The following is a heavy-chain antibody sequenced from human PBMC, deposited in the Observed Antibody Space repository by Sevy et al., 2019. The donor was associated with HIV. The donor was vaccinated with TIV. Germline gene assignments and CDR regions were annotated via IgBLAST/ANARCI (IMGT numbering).Heavy chain of an antibody. D-gene: IGHD3-10*01. Sequence: GGSLRLSCAASGFTFSNYGMHWVRQAPGKGLEWVAAIPYDGSNQYYADSIRGRFTISTDNSTNTVYLQMNSLTPEDTAVYYCVKALPRGSALGSREFDYWGQGTLVTVSS. J-gene: IGHJ4*01. V-gene: IGHV3-30*18. CDR1: GFTFSNYG. CDR2: IPYDGSNQ. CDR3: VKALPRGSALGSREFDY.